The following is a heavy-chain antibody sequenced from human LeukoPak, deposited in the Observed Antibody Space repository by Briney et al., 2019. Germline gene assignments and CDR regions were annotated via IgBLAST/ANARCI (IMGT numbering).Heavy chain of an antibody. J-gene: IGHJ4*02. D-gene: IGHD3-22*01. CDR2: VYHSGST. CDR3: ALTLWLSLQPVFDY. Sequence: SETPSLTCAVSGYSISSGYYWGWIRQPPGKGLEWIGSVYHSGSTYSNPSLRSRVTISVDTSKNQFSLKLSSVTAADTAVYYCALTLWLSLQPVFDYWGQGILVTVSS. CDR1: GYSISSGYY. V-gene: IGHV4-38-2*01.